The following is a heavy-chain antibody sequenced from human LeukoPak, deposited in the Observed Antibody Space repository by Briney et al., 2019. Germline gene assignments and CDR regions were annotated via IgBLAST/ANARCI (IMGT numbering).Heavy chain of an antibody. V-gene: IGHV3-23*01. D-gene: IGHD3-16*01. J-gene: IGHJ4*02. Sequence: GGSLRLSCAASGFTFSSYAMSWVRQAPGKGLEWVSAIGGSGGNTYYADSVKGRFTISRDNAKNSLYLQMNSLRAEDTAVYYCARDQPLKGAIDYWGQGTLVTVSS. CDR2: IGGSGGNT. CDR3: ARDQPLKGAIDY. CDR1: GFTFSSYA.